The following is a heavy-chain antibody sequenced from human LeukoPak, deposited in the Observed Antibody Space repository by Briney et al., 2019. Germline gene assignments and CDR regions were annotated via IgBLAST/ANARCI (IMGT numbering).Heavy chain of an antibody. CDR3: AKESDVAAAGIDY. J-gene: IGHJ4*02. D-gene: IGHD6-13*01. CDR2: IRYEGSNK. CDR1: GFIFSGYG. V-gene: IGHV3-30*02. Sequence: PGGSLRLSCAASGFIFSGYGMHWVRQAPGKGLQWVTLIRYEGSNKYYADSVKGRFTISRDNSKNTLYLQMNSLRVEDTAVYYCAKESDVAAAGIDYWGQGTLVTVPS.